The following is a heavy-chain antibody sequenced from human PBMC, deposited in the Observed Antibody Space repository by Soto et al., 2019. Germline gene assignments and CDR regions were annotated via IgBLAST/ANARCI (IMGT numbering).Heavy chain of an antibody. CDR1: GGSISSSSYY. Sequence: QLQLQESGPGLVKPSETLSLTCTVSGGSISSSSYYWGWIRQPPGKGLEWIGSIYYSGSTYYNPSPKSRGTISVDTSKNQFSLKLSSVTAADTAVYYCARQLLLWFGGMNWFDPWGQGTLVTVSS. J-gene: IGHJ5*02. CDR3: ARQLLLWFGGMNWFDP. V-gene: IGHV4-39*01. CDR2: IYYSGST. D-gene: IGHD3-10*01.